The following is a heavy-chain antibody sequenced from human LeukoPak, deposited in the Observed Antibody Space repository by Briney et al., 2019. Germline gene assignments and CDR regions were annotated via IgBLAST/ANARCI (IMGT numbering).Heavy chain of an antibody. J-gene: IGHJ6*03. D-gene: IGHD5-18*01. CDR1: GFTFSSYA. Sequence: GGSLRLSCAASGFTFSSYAMHWVRQAPGKGLEWVAVISYDGSNKYYADSVKGRFTISRDNSKNTLYLQMNSLRAEDTAVYYCARGRGYSKSYYYYYMDVWGKGTTVTVSS. CDR2: ISYDGSNK. CDR3: ARGRGYSKSYYYYYMDV. V-gene: IGHV3-30*04.